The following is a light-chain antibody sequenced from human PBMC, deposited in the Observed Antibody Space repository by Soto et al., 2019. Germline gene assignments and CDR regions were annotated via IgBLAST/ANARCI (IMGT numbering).Light chain of an antibody. CDR1: QSISSY. CDR3: QESYSTPRWE. CDR2: AAS. V-gene: IGKV1-39*01. Sequence: DIQMTQSPSSLSASVGDRVTITCRASQSISSYLNWYQQKPGKAPKLLIYAASTLQSGVPSRFSGSGSGKDFTLTISSLQPEDFANYYCQESYSTPRWEFGKGTKADI. J-gene: IGKJ1*01.